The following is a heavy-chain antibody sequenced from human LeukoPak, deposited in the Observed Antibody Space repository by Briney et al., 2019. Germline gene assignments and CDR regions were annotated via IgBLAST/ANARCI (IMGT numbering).Heavy chain of an antibody. D-gene: IGHD4-11*01. Sequence: SETLSLTCTVSGGSISSYYWSWVRQPAGKGLEWIGRIYTSGRTKYNPSLKSRVTMSVDTSKNQFSLKLSSVTAADTAVYYCARDRTTVTTVAYYYYMDVWGKGTTVTVSS. CDR1: GGSISSYY. V-gene: IGHV4-4*07. J-gene: IGHJ6*03. CDR2: IYTSGRT. CDR3: ARDRTTVTTVAYYYYMDV.